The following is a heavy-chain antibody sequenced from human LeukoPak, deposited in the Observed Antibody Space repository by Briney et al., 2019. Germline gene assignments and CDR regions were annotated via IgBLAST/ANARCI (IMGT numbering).Heavy chain of an antibody. CDR2: INFDGSST. V-gene: IGHV3-74*01. Sequence: GGSLRLSCAASGFTFSSHWMHWVRQAPGKGLVWVSRINFDGSSTSYADSVKGRFTISRDNAKDTLYLQMNSLRAEDTAVYYCARVRYCDYWGQGTLVTVSS. CDR3: ARVRYCDY. CDR1: GFTFSSHW. D-gene: IGHD1-14*01. J-gene: IGHJ4*02.